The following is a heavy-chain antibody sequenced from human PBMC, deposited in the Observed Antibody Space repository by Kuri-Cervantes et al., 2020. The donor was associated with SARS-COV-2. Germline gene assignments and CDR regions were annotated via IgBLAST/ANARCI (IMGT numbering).Heavy chain of an antibody. Sequence: SETLSLTCTVSGGSISSYYWSWIRQPAGKGLVWIAYVSASGSTNFDPSLKSRVTIVIDTSKNQFSLKLSSVTAADTAVYYCARGTKWASGSGSYYPFYYYYYYGMDVWGQGTTVTVSS. J-gene: IGHJ6*02. V-gene: IGHV4-4*07. D-gene: IGHD3-10*01. CDR2: VSASGST. CDR1: GGSISSYY. CDR3: ARGTKWASGSGSYYPFYYYYYYGMDV.